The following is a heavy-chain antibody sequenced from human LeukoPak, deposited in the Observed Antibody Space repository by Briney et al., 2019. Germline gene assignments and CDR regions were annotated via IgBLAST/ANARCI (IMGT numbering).Heavy chain of an antibody. CDR2: IAYDGSNK. V-gene: IGHV3-30-3*01. D-gene: IGHD4-17*01. CDR1: GFTFGHYA. CDR3: VSENDGEYYFDY. Sequence: GMSLRLSCAASGFTFGHYAMQWVRQAPGKGLEWVAVIAYDGSNKFYADSVKGRLTISRDNSKNTLYLQMNSLRAEDRAVYYCVSENDGEYYFDYWGQGTLVTVSS. J-gene: IGHJ4*02.